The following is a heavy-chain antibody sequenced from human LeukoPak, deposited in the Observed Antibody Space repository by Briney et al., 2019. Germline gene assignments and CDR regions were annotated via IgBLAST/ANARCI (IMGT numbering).Heavy chain of an antibody. D-gene: IGHD1-26*01. CDR3: AKVAGSIDC. J-gene: IGHJ4*02. CDR2: MNLKSGYT. CDR1: AYSFTTYD. V-gene: IGHV1-8*02. Sequence: ASVTVSLTSSAYSFTTYDINWVRHANGQEIEGMGWMNLKSGYTGYAQKFQGRVTITRDTSTSTVYMERSSLRSEDTAVYYCAKVAGSIDCWGQGALVPVSS.